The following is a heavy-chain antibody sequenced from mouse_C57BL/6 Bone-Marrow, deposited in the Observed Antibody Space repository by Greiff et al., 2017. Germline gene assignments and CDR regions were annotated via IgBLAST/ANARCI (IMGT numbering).Heavy chain of an antibody. V-gene: IGHV14-2*01. D-gene: IGHD2-13*01. Sequence: DVKLQESGAELVKPGTSVKLSCTASGFNIKDYYMHWVKQRTEQGLEWIGRIDPEDGETKYAPKFQGKATITADTSSNTAYLQLSSLTSEDTAVYYCARKNYSDYLYAMDYWGQGTSVTVSS. CDR1: GFNIKDYY. J-gene: IGHJ4*01. CDR3: ARKNYSDYLYAMDY. CDR2: IDPEDGET.